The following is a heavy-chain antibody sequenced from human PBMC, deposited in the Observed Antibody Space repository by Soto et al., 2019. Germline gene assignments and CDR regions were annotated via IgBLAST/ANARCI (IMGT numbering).Heavy chain of an antibody. V-gene: IGHV1-18*04. CDR2: ISAYNGNK. D-gene: IGHD6-6*01. J-gene: IGHJ4*02. CDR1: GYMFTTYG. CDR3: ARTGGGMAARPLEY. Sequence: QVQLVQSGGEVKKPGASVEVSCRTSGYMFTTYGMSWVRQAPGQGLEWMAWISAYNGNKKHAQKFQGRATMTTDTSTSTVSMELRNLTSDDTGTYFCARTGGGMAARPLEYWGQGTLVTVSS.